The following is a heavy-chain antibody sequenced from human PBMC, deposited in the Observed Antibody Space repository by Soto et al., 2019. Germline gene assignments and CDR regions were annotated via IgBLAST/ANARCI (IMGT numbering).Heavy chain of an antibody. CDR3: ARDRVGYCSSTSCYGGIDY. CDR1: GFTFSSYA. J-gene: IGHJ4*02. D-gene: IGHD2-2*01. V-gene: IGHV3-30-3*01. CDR2: ISYDGSNK. Sequence: GGSLRLSCAASGFTFSSYAMHWVRQAPGKGLEWVAVISYDGSNKYYADSVKGRFTISRDNSKNTLYLQMNSLRAEDTAVYYCARDRVGYCSSTSCYGGIDYWGQGTLVTVSS.